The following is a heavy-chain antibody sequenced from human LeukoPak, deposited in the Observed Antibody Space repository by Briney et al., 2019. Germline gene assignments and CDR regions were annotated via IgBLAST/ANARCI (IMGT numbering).Heavy chain of an antibody. Sequence: GGSLRLSCAASGFTFSSYGMHWVRQAPGKGLEWVAVISYDGSIKYYADSLKGRFTISRDNSKNTLSLQMNSLRAEDTAVYYCATEIDYGDYVHNFDYWGQGALVTVSS. CDR2: ISYDGSIK. J-gene: IGHJ4*02. CDR1: GFTFSSYG. D-gene: IGHD4-17*01. V-gene: IGHV3-30*03. CDR3: ATEIDYGDYVHNFDY.